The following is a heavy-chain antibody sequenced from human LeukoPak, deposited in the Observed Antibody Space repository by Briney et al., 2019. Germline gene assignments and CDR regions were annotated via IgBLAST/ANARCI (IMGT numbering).Heavy chain of an antibody. CDR3: ARGKYYYDSSGYYYLIDY. J-gene: IGHJ4*02. D-gene: IGHD3-22*01. Sequence: GSSVKVSCKASGGTFSSYAISWVRQAPGQGLEWMGWISAYNGNTNYAQKLQGRVTMTTDTSTSTAYMELRSLRSDDTAVYYCARGKYYYDSSGYYYLIDYWGQGTLVTVSS. CDR2: ISAYNGNT. CDR1: GGTFSSYA. V-gene: IGHV1-18*01.